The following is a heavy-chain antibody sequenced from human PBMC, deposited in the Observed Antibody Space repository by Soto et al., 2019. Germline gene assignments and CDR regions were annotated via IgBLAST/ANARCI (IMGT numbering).Heavy chain of an antibody. Sequence: GEFLKISCKGSGYIFTNYWIGWVRQMPGKGLEWMGIIYSGDSDTRYSPSFQGQITISVDKSINTAYLQWSSLKASDTATYYCARHGSIGARQNWFDPWGQGTLVTVSS. D-gene: IGHD6-6*01. CDR1: GYIFTNYW. CDR2: IYSGDSDT. V-gene: IGHV5-51*01. CDR3: ARHGSIGARQNWFDP. J-gene: IGHJ5*02.